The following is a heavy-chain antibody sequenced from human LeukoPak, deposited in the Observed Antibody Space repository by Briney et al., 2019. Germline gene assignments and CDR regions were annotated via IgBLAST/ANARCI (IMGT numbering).Heavy chain of an antibody. Sequence: PSETLSLTCTVSGGSISSSSYYWGWIRQPPGKGLEWIGSIYYNGSTYYNPSLKSRVTISVDTSKNQFSLKLSSVTAADTAVYYCARGETAEPHYWGQGTLVTVSS. J-gene: IGHJ4*02. V-gene: IGHV4-39*01. CDR3: ARGETAEPHY. CDR2: IYYNGST. D-gene: IGHD5-18*01. CDR1: GGSISSSSYY.